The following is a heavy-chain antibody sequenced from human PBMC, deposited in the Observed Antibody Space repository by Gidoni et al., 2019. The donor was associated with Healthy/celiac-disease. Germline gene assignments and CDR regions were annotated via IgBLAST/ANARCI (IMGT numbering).Heavy chain of an antibody. CDR2: SRGSGGST. CDR1: GFTFRSYS. Sequence: EVQLLESGGGLVQPGGSLRLPCASSGFTFRSYSVSWVRQAPGQGLEWVSASRGSGGSTDYADSVKGRFTIARDNSKNTLYLQMNSLRAEDTAVYYCAKDPLRTGLVGGGFDYWGQGTLVTVSS. J-gene: IGHJ4*02. D-gene: IGHD6-19*01. V-gene: IGHV3-23*01. CDR3: AKDPLRTGLVGGGFDY.